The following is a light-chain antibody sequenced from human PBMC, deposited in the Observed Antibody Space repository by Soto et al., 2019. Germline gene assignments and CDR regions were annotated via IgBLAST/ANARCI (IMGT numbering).Light chain of an antibody. CDR3: QQYGSYPLT. V-gene: IGKV3-20*01. CDR1: QSVPRSY. Sequence: EIVLTQSPGTLSLSPGERATLSRSASQSVPRSYLAWYQQKPGQAPRLLIYGTSSRATGIPDRFSGSGSGTDFTLTISRLEPEDFAVFYCQQYGSYPLTFGGGTKVDI. J-gene: IGKJ4*01. CDR2: GTS.